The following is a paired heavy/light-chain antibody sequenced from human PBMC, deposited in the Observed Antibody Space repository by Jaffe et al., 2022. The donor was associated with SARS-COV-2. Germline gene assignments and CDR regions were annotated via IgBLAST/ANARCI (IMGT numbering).Light chain of an antibody. CDR1: QSVLYSSNNKNY. V-gene: IGKV4-1*01. CDR3: QQYYNIPYT. CDR2: WAS. J-gene: IGKJ2*01. Sequence: DIVMTQSPDSLAVSLGERATINCKSSQSVLYSSNNKNYLAWYQQKPGQPPKLLIYWASTRESGVPDRFSGSGSGTDFTLTISSLQAEDVAVYYCQQYYNIPYTFGQGTKLEIK.
Heavy chain of an antibody. J-gene: IGHJ4*02. Sequence: EVQLVESGGGLIQPGGSLRLSCAASGFTVITNYMSWVRQAPGRGLEWVSVIYSDGSTYYADSVKGRFTISTDNSKNTLYLQMNSLGAEDTAVYYCARRYSYGWFDYWGQGTLVTVSS. CDR2: IYSDGST. V-gene: IGHV3-53*01. CDR3: ARRYSYGWFDY. CDR1: GFTVITNY. D-gene: IGHD5-18*01.